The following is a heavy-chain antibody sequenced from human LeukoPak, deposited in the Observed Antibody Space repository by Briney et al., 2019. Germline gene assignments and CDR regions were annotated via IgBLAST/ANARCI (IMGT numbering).Heavy chain of an antibody. D-gene: IGHD3-10*01. CDR3: ARGPRSITMVRGARTAPYYGMDV. J-gene: IGHJ6*04. Sequence: SETLSLTCAVYGGSFSGYYWSWLRQPPGKGLEWIGEINHSGSTNYNPSLKSRVTISVDTSKNRFSLKLSSVSAADTAVYYCARGPRSITMVRGARTAPYYGMDVWGKGTTVTVSS. CDR1: GGSFSGYY. V-gene: IGHV4-34*01. CDR2: INHSGST.